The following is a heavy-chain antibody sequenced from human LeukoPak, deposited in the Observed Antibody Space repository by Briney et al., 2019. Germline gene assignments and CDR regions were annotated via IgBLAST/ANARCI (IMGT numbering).Heavy chain of an antibody. V-gene: IGHV1-2*02. D-gene: IGHD6-19*01. CDR3: ARVSRGSGWSAFDY. CDR1: GYTFTGYY. CDR2: INPNSGGT. Sequence: ASVKVSCKASGYTFTGYYMHWVRQAPGQGLEWMGWINPNSGGTNYAQKFQGRVTMTRDTSISTAYMELSRLRSDDTAVYYCARVSRGSGWSAFDYWGQGTLVTVSS. J-gene: IGHJ4*02.